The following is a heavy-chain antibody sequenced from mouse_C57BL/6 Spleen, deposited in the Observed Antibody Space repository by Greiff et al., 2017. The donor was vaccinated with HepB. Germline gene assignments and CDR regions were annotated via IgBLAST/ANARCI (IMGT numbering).Heavy chain of an antibody. CDR1: GYSITSGYY. Sequence: EVQLQESGPGLVKPSQSLSLTCSVTGYSITSGYYWNWIRQFPGNKLEWMGYISYDGSNNYNPSLKNRISITRDTSKNQFFLKLNSVTTEDTATYYCARGFYYDQFAYWGQGTLVTVSA. J-gene: IGHJ3*01. V-gene: IGHV3-6*01. CDR3: ARGFYYDQFAY. CDR2: ISYDGSN. D-gene: IGHD2-4*01.